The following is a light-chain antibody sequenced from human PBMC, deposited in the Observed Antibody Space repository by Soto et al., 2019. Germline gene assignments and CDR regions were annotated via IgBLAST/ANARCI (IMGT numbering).Light chain of an antibody. J-gene: IGLJ1*01. CDR3: SAWDDGLSGYV. CDR2: RND. V-gene: IGLV1-47*01. Sequence: QSVLTQAPSASGTPGQRVTISCSGSSFNIGSNYVYWYQQLPGTAPKLVIFRNDQRPSGIPDRISGSKSGTSASLAISGLRSEDEADYYCSAWDDGLSGYVFGTGPKVXVL. CDR1: SFNIGSNY.